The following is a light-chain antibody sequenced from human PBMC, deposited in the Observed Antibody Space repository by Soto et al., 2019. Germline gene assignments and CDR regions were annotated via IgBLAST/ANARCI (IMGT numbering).Light chain of an antibody. CDR2: DAS. Sequence: EIVLTQPPATLSLSPGERATLSCRASQSVSNYLAWYQLKPGQAPRLLIYDASNRATGIPPRFSGSGSGTDFTLTISSLEPEDFALYYCQQRSNWPPLTFGGGTKVEIK. J-gene: IGKJ4*01. CDR3: QQRSNWPPLT. V-gene: IGKV3-11*01. CDR1: QSVSNY.